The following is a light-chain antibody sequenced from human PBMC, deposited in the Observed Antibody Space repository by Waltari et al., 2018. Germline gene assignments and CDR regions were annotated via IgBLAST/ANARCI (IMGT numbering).Light chain of an antibody. Sequence: QSALPQPRPVSGSPAQSVTISCSGTSSDIGGYNYVSWYQQYPGKAPKLIIYDVNKRPPGVPDRFSGSKSGNTASLTISGLQTEDEADYYCCSYAGPDNHVVFGGGTKMTVL. CDR2: DVN. V-gene: IGLV2-11*01. CDR3: CSYAGPDNHVV. J-gene: IGLJ2*01. CDR1: SSDIGGYNY.